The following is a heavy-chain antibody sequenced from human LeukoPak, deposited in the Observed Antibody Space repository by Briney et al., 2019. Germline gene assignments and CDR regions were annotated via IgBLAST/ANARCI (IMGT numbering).Heavy chain of an antibody. Sequence: GASVKVSCKASGGTFSSYAISWVRQAPGQGLEWMGWISAYSGSSNYAQHLQGRVTLTTDTSTSTAYMELRSLRSDDTAVYYCARDRDQHYYDSSGYYFDYWGQGTLVTVSS. D-gene: IGHD3-22*01. CDR2: ISAYSGSS. J-gene: IGHJ4*02. V-gene: IGHV1-18*01. CDR3: ARDRDQHYYDSSGYYFDY. CDR1: GGTFSSYA.